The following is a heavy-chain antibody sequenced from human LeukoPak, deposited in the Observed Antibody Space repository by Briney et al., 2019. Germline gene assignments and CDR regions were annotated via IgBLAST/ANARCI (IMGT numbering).Heavy chain of an antibody. Sequence: PGGSLRLSCAASGFTISSYWMHSVRQAPGKGLVWVSRISGDGASTTYADSVKGRFIISRDNAKNTVFLQMNTLRADDTAVYYCATSRSSNWFDPWGQGTLVTVSS. CDR1: GFTISSYW. CDR2: ISGDGAST. J-gene: IGHJ5*02. V-gene: IGHV3-74*01. D-gene: IGHD6-6*01. CDR3: ATSRSSNWFDP.